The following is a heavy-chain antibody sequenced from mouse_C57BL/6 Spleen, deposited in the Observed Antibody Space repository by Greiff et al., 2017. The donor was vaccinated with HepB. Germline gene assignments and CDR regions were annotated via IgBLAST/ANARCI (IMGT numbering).Heavy chain of an antibody. CDR1: GYTFTDYY. Sequence: VQLQQSGPELVKPGASVKISCKASGYTFTDYYMNWVKQSHGKSLEWIGDINPNNGGTSYNQKFKGKATLTVDKSSSTAYMELRSLTSEDSAVYYCASRIYGSSPFAYWGQGTLVTVSA. CDR2: INPNNGGT. J-gene: IGHJ3*01. D-gene: IGHD1-1*01. CDR3: ASRIYGSSPFAY. V-gene: IGHV1-26*01.